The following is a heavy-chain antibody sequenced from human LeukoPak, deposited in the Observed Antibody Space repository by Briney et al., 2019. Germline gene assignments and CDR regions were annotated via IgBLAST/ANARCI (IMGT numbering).Heavy chain of an antibody. J-gene: IGHJ4*02. Sequence: GASVKVSCKASGYTFTSYGISWLRQAPGQGLEWMGWISAYNGNTNYAQNLQVRVTMTTDTSTSTAYMELRSLRSDDTAVYYCARESVYYDSSDYYPRFDYWGQGTLVTVSS. CDR3: ARESVYYDSSDYYPRFDY. V-gene: IGHV1-18*01. CDR1: GYTFTSYG. D-gene: IGHD3-22*01. CDR2: ISAYNGNT.